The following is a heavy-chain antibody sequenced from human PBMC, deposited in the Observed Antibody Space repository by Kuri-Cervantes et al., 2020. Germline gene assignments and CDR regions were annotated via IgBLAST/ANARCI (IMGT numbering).Heavy chain of an antibody. J-gene: IGHJ6*02. CDR3: AKGLLYCSSTSCYTVYYYYYGMDV. CDR1: GSTFSSYA. CDR2: ISYDGSNK. D-gene: IGHD2-2*02. V-gene: IGHV3-30*04. Sequence: GGSLRLSCAASGSTFSSYAMHWVRQAPGKGLEWVAVISYDGSNKYYADSVKGRFTISRDNSKNTLYLQMNSLRAEDTAVYYCAKGLLYCSSTSCYTVYYYYYGMDVWGQGTTVTVSS.